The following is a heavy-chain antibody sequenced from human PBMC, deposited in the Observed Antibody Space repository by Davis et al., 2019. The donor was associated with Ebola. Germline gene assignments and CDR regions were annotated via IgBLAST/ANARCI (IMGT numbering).Heavy chain of an antibody. CDR1: GTSMSSGGYY. V-gene: IGHV4-31*03. CDR2: ISYGGRT. Sequence: MPSETLSLTCTLSGTSMSSGGYYWTWIRQHPGRGLERIGYISYGGRTSYNPSLKSRITISEDTSKNQFSLKLSSVTAADTAVYYCAISNLWEVDSWGQGSLVTVSS. CDR3: AISNLWEVDS. D-gene: IGHD1-26*01. J-gene: IGHJ4*02.